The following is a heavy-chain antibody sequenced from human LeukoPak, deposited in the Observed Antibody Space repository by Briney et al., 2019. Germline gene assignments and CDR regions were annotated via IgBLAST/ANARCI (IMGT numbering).Heavy chain of an antibody. J-gene: IGHJ5*02. Sequence: PPGGSLRLSCALSGLTFSSYAMSWVRQAPGKGLEWGSGISGSGGSTIYAESVKGRFTISRDNSKNTLFLQMNSLRAEGTAVYYCPKAPDYRVPDGYFDLWGQGTLVTVSS. D-gene: IGHD4-11*01. V-gene: IGHV3-23*01. CDR3: PKAPDYRVPDGYFDL. CDR2: ISGSGGST. CDR1: GLTFSSYA.